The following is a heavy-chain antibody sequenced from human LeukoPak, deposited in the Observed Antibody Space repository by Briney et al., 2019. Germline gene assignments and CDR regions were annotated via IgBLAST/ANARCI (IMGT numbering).Heavy chain of an antibody. CDR1: GYALTELS. CDR3: ARGNYYDSSGPAVSDPY. V-gene: IGHV1-24*01. Sequence: ASVKVSCKVSGYALTELSMHWVRQAPGKGLEWMGGFDPEDGETIYAQKFQGRVTMTEDTSTDTAYMELSSLRSEDTAVYYCARGNYYDSSGPAVSDPYWGQGTLVTVSS. CDR2: FDPEDGET. J-gene: IGHJ4*02. D-gene: IGHD3-22*01.